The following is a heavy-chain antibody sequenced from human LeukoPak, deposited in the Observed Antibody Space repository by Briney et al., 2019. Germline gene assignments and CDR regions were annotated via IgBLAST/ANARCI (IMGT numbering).Heavy chain of an antibody. V-gene: IGHV4-34*01. CDR1: GGSFSGYY. Sequence: PSETLSLTCAVYGGSFSGYYWSWIRQPPGKGLEWIGEINHSGSTNYNPSLKSRVTISVDTSKNQFSLKLSSVTAADTAVYYCARTYIWGSYRYIKTRPLHPWGQGTLVTVSS. D-gene: IGHD3-16*02. CDR3: ARTYIWGSYRYIKTRPLHP. CDR2: INHSGST. J-gene: IGHJ5*02.